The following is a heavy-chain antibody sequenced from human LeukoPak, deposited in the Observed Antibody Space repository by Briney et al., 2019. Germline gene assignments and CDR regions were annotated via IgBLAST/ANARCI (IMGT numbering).Heavy chain of an antibody. D-gene: IGHD2-2*01. CDR1: GGSISGSY. J-gene: IGHJ4*02. Sequence: PSETLSLTCTVSGGSISGSYWSWIWQPPGKGLEWIGYIYYSGATYYSPSLKSRITISVDTSQSQFSLKMNSVTAADTAVYFCARYDSSSAGFDFWGQGTLVTVSS. V-gene: IGHV4-59*01. CDR3: ARYDSSSAGFDF. CDR2: IYYSGAT.